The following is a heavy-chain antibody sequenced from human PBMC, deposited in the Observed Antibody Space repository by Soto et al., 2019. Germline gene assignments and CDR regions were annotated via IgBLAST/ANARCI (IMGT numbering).Heavy chain of an antibody. J-gene: IGHJ3*02. D-gene: IGHD2-2*03. CDR1: GGTISSYA. CDR3: ARDPLDIVVVPAESDAFDI. V-gene: IGHV1-18*01. Sequence: ASVTVSCKASGGTISSYAVSWVRQAPGQGLEWMGWISAYNGNTNYAQKLQGRVTMTTDTSTSTAYMELRSLRSDDTAVYYCARDPLDIVVVPAESDAFDIWGQGTMVTVSS. CDR2: ISAYNGNT.